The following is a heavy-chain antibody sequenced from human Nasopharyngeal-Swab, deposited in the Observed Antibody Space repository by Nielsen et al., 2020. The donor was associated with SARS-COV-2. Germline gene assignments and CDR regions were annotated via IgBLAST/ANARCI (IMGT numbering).Heavy chain of an antibody. J-gene: IGHJ4*02. CDR1: GFTFSSYA. D-gene: IGHD6-19*01. Sequence: GGSLRLSCAASGFTFSSYAMHWVRQAPGKGLEWVAVISHDGSNKYYADSVKGRFTISRDNSKNTLYLQMNSLRAEDTAVYYCARDGAVAGTSYFDYWGQGTLVTVSS. CDR2: ISHDGSNK. CDR3: ARDGAVAGTSYFDY. V-gene: IGHV3-30-3*01.